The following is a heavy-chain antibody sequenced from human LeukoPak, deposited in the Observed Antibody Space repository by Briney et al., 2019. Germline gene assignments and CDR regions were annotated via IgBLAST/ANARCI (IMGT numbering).Heavy chain of an antibody. Sequence: SGGSLRLSCAASGFTFSSYGMHWVRQAPGKGLEWVAVISYDGSNKYYADSVKGRFTISRDNSKNTLYLQMNSQRAEDTAVYYCAKDRVKEWLAYFDYWGQGTLVTVSS. V-gene: IGHV3-30*18. CDR2: ISYDGSNK. CDR3: AKDRVKEWLAYFDY. CDR1: GFTFSSYG. J-gene: IGHJ4*02. D-gene: IGHD6-19*01.